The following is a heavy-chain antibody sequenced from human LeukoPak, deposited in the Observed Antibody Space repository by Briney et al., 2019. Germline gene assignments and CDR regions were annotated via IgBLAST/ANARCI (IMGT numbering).Heavy chain of an antibody. Sequence: TGGSLRLSCAASGFTFSSYAMSWVRQAPGKGLGGVSAISGSGGSTYYADSVKGRFTISRDNSKNTLYLQMNSLRAEDTAVYYCGRYGYNKGWFDYWGQGTMVTVPS. CDR1: GFTFSSYA. D-gene: IGHD5-24*01. CDR2: ISGSGGST. J-gene: IGHJ4*02. CDR3: GRYGYNKGWFDY. V-gene: IGHV3-23*01.